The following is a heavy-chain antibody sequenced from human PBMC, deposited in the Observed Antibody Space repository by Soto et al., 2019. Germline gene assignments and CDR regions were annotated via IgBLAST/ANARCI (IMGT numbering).Heavy chain of an antibody. CDR3: AKQRADFGSGSDTFFLDN. V-gene: IGHV3-23*01. Sequence: EVQLLESGGGLVQPGGSLRISCLASGFTFSSNSMSWFRQAPGKGLEWVSAISGSGGTTFHADSVKGRFAVSRDNSNSTLYLEMDSLSAEDTAVYYCAKQRADFGSGSDTFFLDNWGRGTLVTVSS. CDR1: GFTFSSNS. J-gene: IGHJ4*02. CDR2: ISGSGGTT. D-gene: IGHD3-10*01.